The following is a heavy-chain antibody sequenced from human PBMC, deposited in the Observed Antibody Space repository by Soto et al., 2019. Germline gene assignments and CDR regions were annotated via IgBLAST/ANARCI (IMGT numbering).Heavy chain of an antibody. CDR1: GYTLTELS. Sequence: QVQLVQSGAEVKKPGASVKVSCKVSGYTLTELSMHWVRQAPGKGLEWMGGFDTEDGETNYAQQFQGRVTMTEDTSTDTAYMELSSLRSEDTSGYYCATRIQLRPWAFDIWGQGTMVTVSS. V-gene: IGHV1-24*01. D-gene: IGHD5-18*01. CDR2: FDTEDGET. J-gene: IGHJ3*02. CDR3: ATRIQLRPWAFDI.